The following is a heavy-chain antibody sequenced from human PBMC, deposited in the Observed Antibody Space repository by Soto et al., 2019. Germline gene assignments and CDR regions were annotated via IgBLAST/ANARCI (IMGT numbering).Heavy chain of an antibody. D-gene: IGHD1-26*01. V-gene: IGHV3-21*01. CDR2: IGTSGSYI. CDR3: ARGSAFIGLDY. CDR1: GFIFSRYS. Sequence: EVQLVESGGGLVKPGGSLRLSCAVSGFIFSRYSMNWVRQAPGKGLEWVSSIGTSGSYIYDTDSVKGRFTISRDNTKDSVYLQMNSLRAEDTAIYYCARGSAFIGLDYWGQGTPVTVSS. J-gene: IGHJ4*02.